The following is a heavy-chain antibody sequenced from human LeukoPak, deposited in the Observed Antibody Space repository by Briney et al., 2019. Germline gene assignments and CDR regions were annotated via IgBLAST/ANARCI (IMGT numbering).Heavy chain of an antibody. CDR2: IYYSGST. D-gene: IGHD1-1*01. J-gene: IGHJ4*02. V-gene: IGHV4-61*08. CDR1: GASVSSSGYY. CDR3: ARNRRRTTGTTNYFDY. Sequence: SETLSLTCTVSGASVSSSGYYWNWIRQPPGKGLEWIGYIYYSGSTNYNPSLKSRVTISVDTSKNQFSLKLSSVTAADTAVYYCARNRRRTTGTTNYFDYWGQGTLVTVSS.